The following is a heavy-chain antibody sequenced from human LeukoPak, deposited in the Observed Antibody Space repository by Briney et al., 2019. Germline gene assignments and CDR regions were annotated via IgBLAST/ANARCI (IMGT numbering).Heavy chain of an antibody. D-gene: IGHD3-22*01. CDR1: GGSFSGYY. J-gene: IGHJ5*02. CDR2: IYYSGST. V-gene: IGHV4-31*11. Sequence: SETLSLTCAVYGGSFSGYYWSWIRQHPGKGLEWIGYIYYSGSTYYNPSLKSRVTISVDTSKNQFSLKLSSVTAADTAVYYCAREVVGYNWFDPWGQGTLVTVSS. CDR3: AREVVGYNWFDP.